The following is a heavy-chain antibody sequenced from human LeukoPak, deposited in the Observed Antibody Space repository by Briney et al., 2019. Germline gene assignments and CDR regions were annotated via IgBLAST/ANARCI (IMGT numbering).Heavy chain of an antibody. CDR3: ARSGQLRYFDWHYFDY. CDR2: IYHSGST. CDR1: GGSISSGGYS. Sequence: SETLSLTCAVSGGSISSGGYSWSWIRQPPGKGLEWIGYIYHSGSTYYNPSLKSRVTISVDTSKNQFSLKLSSVTAADTAVYYCARSGQLRYFDWHYFDYWGQGTLVTVSS. V-gene: IGHV4-30-2*01. J-gene: IGHJ4*02. D-gene: IGHD3-9*01.